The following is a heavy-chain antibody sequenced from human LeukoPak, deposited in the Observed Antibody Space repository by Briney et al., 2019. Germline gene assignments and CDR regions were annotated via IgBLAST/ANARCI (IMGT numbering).Heavy chain of an antibody. J-gene: IGHJ5*02. D-gene: IGHD3-22*01. CDR1: GDSISSGSYY. V-gene: IGHV4-61*02. CDR3: ARAVDSRGYQYKGFDP. Sequence: SETLSLTCTVSGDSISSGSYYWSWIRQPAGKGLEWIGRIYTSEKTNYNPSLKSRVTISVDTSKNQFSLKLSSVTAADTAVYCCARAVDSRGYQYKGFDPWGQGTLVTVSS. CDR2: IYTSEKT.